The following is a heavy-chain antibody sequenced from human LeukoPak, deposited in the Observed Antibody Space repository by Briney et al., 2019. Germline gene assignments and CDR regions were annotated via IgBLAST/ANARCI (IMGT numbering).Heavy chain of an antibody. D-gene: IGHD3-22*01. CDR3: AREPVPQYYYDSSGYQDY. Sequence: SETLSLTCAVYGGSFSGYYWSWIRQPPGKELEWIGEINHSGSTNYNPSLKSRVTISVDTSKNQFSLKLSSVTAADTAVYYCAREPVPQYYYDSSGYQDYWGQGTLVTVSS. J-gene: IGHJ4*02. V-gene: IGHV4-34*01. CDR1: GGSFSGYY. CDR2: INHSGST.